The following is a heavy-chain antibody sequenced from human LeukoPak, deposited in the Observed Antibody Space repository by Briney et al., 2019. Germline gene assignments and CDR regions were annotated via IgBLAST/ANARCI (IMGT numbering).Heavy chain of an antibody. CDR1: GFTFSSYS. CDR3: ARDAYSSSWGLGY. D-gene: IGHD6-13*01. J-gene: IGHJ4*02. Sequence: NSGGSLRLSCAASGFTFSSYSMNWVRQAPGKGLEWVSSISSSSSYIYYADSVKGRFTISRDNAKNSLYLQMNSLRAEDTAVYYCARDAYSSSWGLGYWGQGTLVTVSS. CDR2: ISSSSSYI. V-gene: IGHV3-21*01.